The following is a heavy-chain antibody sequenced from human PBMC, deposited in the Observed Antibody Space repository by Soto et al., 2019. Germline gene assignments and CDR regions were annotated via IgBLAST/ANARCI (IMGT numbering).Heavy chain of an antibody. D-gene: IGHD6-6*01. CDR2: IIPIFGTA. J-gene: IGHJ6*02. CDR3: ARDLGIAARRLYYYYYYGMDV. CDR1: GGTFSSYA. V-gene: IGHV1-69*13. Sequence: SVKVSCKASGGTFSSYAISWVRQAPGQGLEWMGGIIPIFGTANYAQKFQGRVTITADESTSTAYMELSSLRSEDTAVYYCARDLGIAARRLYYYYYYGMDVWGQGTTVTSP.